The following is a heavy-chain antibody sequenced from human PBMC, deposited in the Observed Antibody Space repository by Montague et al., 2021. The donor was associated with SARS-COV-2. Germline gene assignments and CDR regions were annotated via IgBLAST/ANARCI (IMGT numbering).Heavy chain of an antibody. D-gene: IGHD1-26*01. CDR2: ISSSGSTI. J-gene: IGHJ4*02. V-gene: IGHV3-48*03. CDR3: ARDFATVGAMDRNDY. Sequence: SLRLSCAASGFSFSSYEMNWVRQAPGKGLEWVSYISSSGSTIYYADSVKGRFTISRDNAKNSLYLQMNSLRAEDTAVYYCARDFATVGAMDRNDYWGQGTLVTVSS. CDR1: GFSFSSYE.